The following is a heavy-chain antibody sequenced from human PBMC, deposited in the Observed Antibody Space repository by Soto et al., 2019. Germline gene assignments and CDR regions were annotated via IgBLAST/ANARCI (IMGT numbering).Heavy chain of an antibody. V-gene: IGHV3-23*01. J-gene: IGHJ4*02. CDR1: GFTFSSYA. Sequence: GGSLRLSCAASGFTFSSYAMSWVRQAPGKGLEWVSAISGSGGSTYYADSVKGRFTISRDNSKNTLYLQMNSLRAEDTAVYYCAKDDLSSYYSTYFDYWGQGSVVTVSA. CDR3: AKDDLSSYYSTYFDY. D-gene: IGHD3-22*01. CDR2: ISGSGGST.